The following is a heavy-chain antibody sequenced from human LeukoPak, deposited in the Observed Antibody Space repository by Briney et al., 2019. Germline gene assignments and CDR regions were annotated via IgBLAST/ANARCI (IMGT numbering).Heavy chain of an antibody. V-gene: IGHV1-18*01. Sequence: GASVKVSCRASGQTLTTYGISWVRQAPGQGLERMGWISASNGNTKYSHKVQGRVAMTTDTSTNTAFLELRSLSCDDTAVYYCARGWELHDWGQGTLVTVSS. J-gene: IGHJ4*02. CDR1: GQTLTTYG. CDR2: ISASNGNT. CDR3: ARGWELHD. D-gene: IGHD1-26*01.